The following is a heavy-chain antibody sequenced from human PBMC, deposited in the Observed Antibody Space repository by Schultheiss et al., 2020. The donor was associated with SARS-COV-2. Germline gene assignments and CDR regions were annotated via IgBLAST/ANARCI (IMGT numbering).Heavy chain of an antibody. CDR1: GGSFSGYY. Sequence: SETLSLTCAVYGGSFSGYYWSWIRQHPGKGLEWIGYIYYSGSTYYNPSLKSRVTISVDTSKNQFSLKLSSVTAADTAVYYCARGAQEVRRAVDFWGQGILVTVSS. J-gene: IGHJ4*02. V-gene: IGHV4-34*01. CDR3: ARGAQEVRRAVDF. D-gene: IGHD1-1*01. CDR2: IYYSGST.